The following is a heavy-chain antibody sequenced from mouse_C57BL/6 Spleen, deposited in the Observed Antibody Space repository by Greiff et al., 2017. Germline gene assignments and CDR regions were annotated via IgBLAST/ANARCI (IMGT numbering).Heavy chain of an antibody. CDR1: GYTFTDYY. D-gene: IGHD3-2*02. CDR2: IYPGSGNT. CDR3: ARGNHSSGYVDYAMDY. Sequence: QVQLKQSGAELVRPGASVKLSCKASGYTFTDYYINWVKQRPGQGLEWIARIYPGSGNTYYNEKFKGKATLTAEKSSSTAYMQLSSLTSEDSAVYFCARGNHSSGYVDYAMDYWGQGTSVTVSS. V-gene: IGHV1-76*01. J-gene: IGHJ4*01.